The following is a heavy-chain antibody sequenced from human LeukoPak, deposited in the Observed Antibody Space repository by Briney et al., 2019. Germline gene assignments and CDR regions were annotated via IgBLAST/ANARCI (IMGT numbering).Heavy chain of an antibody. J-gene: IGHJ5*02. CDR3: ARHVVVPAPMVDP. Sequence: KASETLSLTCTVSRGFISGYYWSWIRQPPGKGLEWIGNIYNSGSANHNPSLKSRVTISVDTSKNQFSLKLTSVTAADTAVYYCARHVVVPAPMVDPWGQGTLVTVSS. CDR2: IYNSGSA. V-gene: IGHV4-59*01. CDR1: RGFISGYY. D-gene: IGHD2-2*01.